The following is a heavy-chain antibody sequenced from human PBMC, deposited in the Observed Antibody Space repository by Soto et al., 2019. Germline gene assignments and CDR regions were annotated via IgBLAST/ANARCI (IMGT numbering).Heavy chain of an antibody. CDR1: GFTFSSYS. V-gene: IGHV3-48*01. CDR3: ARDWDSSGWYNWFDP. D-gene: IGHD6-19*01. Sequence: EVQLVESGGGLVQPGGSLRLSCAASGFTFSSYSMKWVRQAPGKGLEWVSYISSSSSDIFYSDSVKGRFTISRDNAKNSLYLQMSSLRAEDTAVYYCARDWDSSGWYNWFDPWGQGTLVTVSS. CDR2: ISSSSSDI. J-gene: IGHJ5*02.